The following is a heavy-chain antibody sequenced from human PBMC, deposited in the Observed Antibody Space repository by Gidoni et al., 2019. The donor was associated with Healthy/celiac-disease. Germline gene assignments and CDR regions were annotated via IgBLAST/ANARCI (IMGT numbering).Heavy chain of an antibody. J-gene: IGHJ4*02. Sequence: EVQLVESGGGLVQPGGSLRLSCAASGFTFSSYEMNWVRQAPGRGLEWVSYISSSGSTIYYADSVKGRFTISRDNAKNSLYLQMNSLRAEDTAVYYCARGGDNWNLGASYYFDYWGQGTLVTVSS. CDR3: ARGGDNWNLGASYYFDY. V-gene: IGHV3-48*03. D-gene: IGHD1-7*01. CDR1: GFTFSSYE. CDR2: ISSSGSTI.